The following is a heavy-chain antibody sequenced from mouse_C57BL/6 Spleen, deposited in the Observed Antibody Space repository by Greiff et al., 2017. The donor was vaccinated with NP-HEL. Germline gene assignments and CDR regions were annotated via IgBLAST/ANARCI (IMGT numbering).Heavy chain of an antibody. D-gene: IGHD2-4*01. CDR2: ISGGGGNT. CDR3: ARLYYDYDIWFAY. V-gene: IGHV5-9*01. Sequence: EVKLVESGGGLVKPGGSPKLSCAASGFTFSSYTMSWVRQTPEKRLEWVATISGGGGNTYYPDSVKGRFTISRDNAKNTLYLQMSSLRSEDTALYYCARLYYDYDIWFAYWGQGTLVTVSA. J-gene: IGHJ3*01. CDR1: GFTFSSYT.